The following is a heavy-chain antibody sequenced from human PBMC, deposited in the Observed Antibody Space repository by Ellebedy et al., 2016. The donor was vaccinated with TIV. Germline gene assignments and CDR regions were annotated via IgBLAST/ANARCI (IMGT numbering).Heavy chain of an antibody. D-gene: IGHD3-10*01. V-gene: IGHV3-66*01. CDR3: AGETFNDVDLDLWGLFDV. J-gene: IGHJ3*01. CDR2: ISVAGGT. Sequence: GESLKISCVVSGFTINSNYMSWVRQAPGKGLEWVLVISVAGGTYYADSVKGRFTISRDNSRNTLFLQMNGLRAEDTAVYYCAGETFNDVDLDLWGLFDVWGQGTTVTVSS. CDR1: GFTINSNY.